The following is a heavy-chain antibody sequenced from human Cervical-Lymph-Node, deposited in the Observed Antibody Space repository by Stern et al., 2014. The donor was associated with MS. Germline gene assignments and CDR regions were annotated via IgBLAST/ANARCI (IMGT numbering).Heavy chain of an antibody. J-gene: IGHJ4*02. Sequence: VQLLESGADVKRPGSSVRVSCKASGGTFSTYSISWVRQSPGQGLEWMGGIILIFGTVNYAQKFQGRLTMSADKSTSTVYLDLNSLRSEDTAMYYCARYRGTFYFDNWGQGTLVTVSS. V-gene: IGHV1-69*06. CDR2: IILIFGTV. D-gene: IGHD1-1*01. CDR3: ARYRGTFYFDN. CDR1: GGTFSTYS.